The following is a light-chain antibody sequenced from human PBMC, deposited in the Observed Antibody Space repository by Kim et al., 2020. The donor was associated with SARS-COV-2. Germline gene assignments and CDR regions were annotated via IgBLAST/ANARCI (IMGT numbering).Light chain of an antibody. CDR2: GAS. CDR3: QQYNNWPPYT. Sequence: EIVMTQSPATLSVSPGERATLSYRASQSVSSNLAWYQQKPGQAPSLLIYGASTRATGIPARFSGSRSGTEFTLTISSLQSEDFAVYYCQQYNNWPPYTFGQGTKLEI. J-gene: IGKJ2*01. V-gene: IGKV3-15*01. CDR1: QSVSSN.